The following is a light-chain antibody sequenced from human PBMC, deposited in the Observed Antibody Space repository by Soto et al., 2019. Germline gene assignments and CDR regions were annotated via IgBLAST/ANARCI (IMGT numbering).Light chain of an antibody. J-gene: IGKJ2*01. V-gene: IGKV1-27*01. CDR1: QDIIYD. CDR3: QKYNSAPNT. CDR2: SAS. Sequence: DIRMTQSPSSLSAFVGDTVTITCRASQDIIYDLAWYQQKPGKVPKLLIHSASTLQTGVQSRFSGSGSGTVFTLTINNLQPEDVATYYCQKYNSAPNTFGQGSRLEIK.